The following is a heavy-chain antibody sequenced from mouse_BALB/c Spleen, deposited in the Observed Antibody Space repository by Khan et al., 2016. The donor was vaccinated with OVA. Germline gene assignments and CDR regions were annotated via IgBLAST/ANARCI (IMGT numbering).Heavy chain of an antibody. Sequence: VQLKESGADLVKPGASVRLSCTSSGFNIKDTYMHWVKQRPEQGLEWIGRIDPANGDTKYDPKFQGKATITADTSSNTAYLQLSSLTAEDTAVYYCALIYYGSYIDFDYWGQGTTLTVSS. V-gene: IGHV14-3*02. CDR2: IDPANGDT. J-gene: IGHJ2*01. CDR3: ALIYYGSYIDFDY. CDR1: GFNIKDTY. D-gene: IGHD2-1*01.